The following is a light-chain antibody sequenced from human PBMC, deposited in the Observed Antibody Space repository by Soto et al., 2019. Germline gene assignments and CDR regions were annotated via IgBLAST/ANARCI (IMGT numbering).Light chain of an antibody. J-gene: IGKJ4*01. Sequence: EIVLTQSPATLSLSPGEGATLSCRASQSVSTYLAWYQQKPGQAPRLLIYSASTRATGIPDRFSGSGSGTDFTLTISRLEPEDFAVYYCQQYGSSPPVTFGGGTKVDIK. CDR1: QSVSTY. V-gene: IGKV3-20*01. CDR2: SAS. CDR3: QQYGSSPPVT.